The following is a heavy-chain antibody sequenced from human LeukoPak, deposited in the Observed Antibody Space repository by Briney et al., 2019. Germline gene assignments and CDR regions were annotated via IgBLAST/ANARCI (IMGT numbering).Heavy chain of an antibody. D-gene: IGHD3-22*01. CDR2: VSSSSSYI. CDR3: ARSVDSSGRLAYFDY. V-gene: IGHV3-21*01. Sequence: GGSLRLSCAASGFTFSSYSMNWVRQAPGKGLEWVSSVSSSSSYIYYADSVKGRFTISRDNAKNSLYLQMNSLRAVDTAVYYCARSVDSSGRLAYFDYWGQGTLVTVSS. J-gene: IGHJ4*02. CDR1: GFTFSSYS.